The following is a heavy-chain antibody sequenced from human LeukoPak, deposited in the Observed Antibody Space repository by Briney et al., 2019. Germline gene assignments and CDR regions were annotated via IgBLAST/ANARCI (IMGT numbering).Heavy chain of an antibody. J-gene: IGHJ4*02. CDR3: ARQPGIAVAGPFDY. CDR2: TYYRSKWYN. V-gene: IGHV6-1*01. Sequence: NPSQTLSLTCAISGDSVSSNSASSNWIRHSPSRGLEWLGRTYYRSKWYNDYAVSVKSRITINPDTSKNQFSLQLNSVTPEDTAVYYCARQPGIAVAGPFDYWGQGTLVTVSS. CDR1: GDSVSSNSAS. D-gene: IGHD6-19*01.